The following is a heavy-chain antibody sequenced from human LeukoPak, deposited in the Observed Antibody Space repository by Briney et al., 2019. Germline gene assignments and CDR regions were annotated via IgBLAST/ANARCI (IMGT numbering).Heavy chain of an antibody. CDR3: AREAVTTYYYYYYYMDV. CDR2: MSSSSSTI. D-gene: IGHD4-17*01. CDR1: GFTFSSYS. Sequence: GGSLRLSCAASGFTFSSYSVNWVRQAPGKGLEWVSYMSSSSSTIYYADSVKGRFTISRDNAKNSVYLQMNRLRAEDTAVYYCAREAVTTYYYYYYYMDVWGKGTTVTVSS. J-gene: IGHJ6*03. V-gene: IGHV3-48*01.